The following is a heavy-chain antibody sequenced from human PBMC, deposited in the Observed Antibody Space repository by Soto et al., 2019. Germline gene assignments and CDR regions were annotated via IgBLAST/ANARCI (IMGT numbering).Heavy chain of an antibody. CDR1: GYTFTDYH. CDR3: ARGVLTYTYYDWFDP. CDR2: INPKSGGT. J-gene: IGHJ5*02. D-gene: IGHD3-16*01. Sequence: ASVKVSCKASGYTFTDYHMHWVRQAPGQGVEWLGWINPKSGGTDFAQNFQGRVTMTRDTSISTVYMELSSLRSDDTAVYYCARGVLTYTYYDWFDPWGQGTLVTVSS. V-gene: IGHV1-2*02.